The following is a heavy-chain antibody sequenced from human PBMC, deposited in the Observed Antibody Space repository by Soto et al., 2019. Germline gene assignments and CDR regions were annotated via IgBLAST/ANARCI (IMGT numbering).Heavy chain of an antibody. D-gene: IGHD6-13*01. CDR3: ARGLSSWPPGEYYYGMDV. V-gene: IGHV3-21*01. CDR1: GFTFSSYS. CDR2: ISSSSSYI. Sequence: KPGGSLRLSCAASGFTFSSYSMNWVRQAPGKGLEWVPSISSSSSYIYYADSVKGRFTISRDNAKNSLYLQMNSLRAEDTAVYYCARGLSSWPPGEYYYGMDVWGQGTTVTVSS. J-gene: IGHJ6*02.